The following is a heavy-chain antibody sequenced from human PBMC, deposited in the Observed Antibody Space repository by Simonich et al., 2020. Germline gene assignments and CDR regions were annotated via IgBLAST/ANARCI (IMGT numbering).Heavy chain of an antibody. D-gene: IGHD1-26*01. CDR1: GSTLSTYG. Sequence: QVQLVESGGGVGKPGRALRISGAASGSTLSTYGMHWVRQAPDKGLEWVAVIWYDGSNKYYADAVKGRFTISRDNSKNTLYLQMNSLRAEDTAVYYCARDRDSGSYFDYWGQGTLVTVSS. V-gene: IGHV3-33*01. J-gene: IGHJ4*02. CDR2: IWYDGSNK. CDR3: ARDRDSGSYFDY.